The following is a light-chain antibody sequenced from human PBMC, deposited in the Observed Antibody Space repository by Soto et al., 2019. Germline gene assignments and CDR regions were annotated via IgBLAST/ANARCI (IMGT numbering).Light chain of an antibody. V-gene: IGKV3-20*01. CDR1: QSVSSKY. CDR3: QQYGSSLFT. J-gene: IGKJ3*01. CDR2: GTS. Sequence: DIVLTQSPGTLSLSPVERATLSCRASQSVSSKYLAWYQQKPGQAPRVLIYGTSIRASGVPERFSGGGSGTDFTLTITRLEPEDFAVYYCQQYGSSLFTFGPGTKVDIK.